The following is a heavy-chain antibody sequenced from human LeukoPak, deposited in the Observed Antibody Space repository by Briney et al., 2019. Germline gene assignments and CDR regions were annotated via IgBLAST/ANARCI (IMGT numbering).Heavy chain of an antibody. D-gene: IGHD2-2*01. J-gene: IGHJ4*02. CDR1: GGSISSGGYS. V-gene: IGHV4-61*08. CDR3: ARGSCSSTSCFGEYYFDY. CDR2: IYYSGST. Sequence: PSETLSLTCAVSGGSISSGGYSWSWIRQPPGKGLEWIGYIYYSGSTNYNPSLKSRVTISVDTSKNQFSLKLSSVTAADTAVYYCARGSCSSTSCFGEYYFDYWGQGTLVTVSS.